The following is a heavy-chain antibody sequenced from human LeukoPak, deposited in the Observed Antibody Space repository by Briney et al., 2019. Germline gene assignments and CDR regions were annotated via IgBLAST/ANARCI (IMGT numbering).Heavy chain of an antibody. CDR2: ISAYNGNT. V-gene: IGHV1-18*01. CDR1: GYTFISYG. CDR3: ARDQAFSPRRFDP. J-gene: IGHJ5*02. Sequence: GASVKVSCKASGYTFISYGVSWVRQAPGQGLEWMGWISAYNGNTNYAQKFQGRVTMTTDTSTSTAYMELRSLRSDDTAVYYCARDQAFSPRRFDPWGQGTLVTVSS.